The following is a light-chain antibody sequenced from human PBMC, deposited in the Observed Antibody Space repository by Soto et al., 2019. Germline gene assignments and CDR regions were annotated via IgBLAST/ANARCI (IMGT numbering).Light chain of an antibody. CDR2: DAS. CDR3: QQYNSWPPIT. Sequence: EIVMTQSPATLSVSPGERATLSCRASQSVSSYLAWYQQKPGQAPRLLIYDASNRATGIPARFSGSGSGTDFTLTISSLQSEDFVVYYCQQYNSWPPITFGQGTRLEIK. J-gene: IGKJ5*01. CDR1: QSVSSY. V-gene: IGKV3D-15*01.